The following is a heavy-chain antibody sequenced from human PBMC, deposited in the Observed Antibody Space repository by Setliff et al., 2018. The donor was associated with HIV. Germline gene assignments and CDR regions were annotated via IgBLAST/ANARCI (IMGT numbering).Heavy chain of an antibody. V-gene: IGHV4-34*01. CDR3: ARRRGPMVRGVDPAPSFFFDY. Sequence: PSETLSLPCAVYGAPLNGFFWSWVRQRPARGLEWIGEVNHSGTTNYNPSPKSRVTISVDTSKNQFSLRVKSVTAGDTGLYFCARRRGPMVRGVDPAPSFFFDYWGQGTPVTVSS. CDR2: VNHSGTT. D-gene: IGHD3-10*01. CDR1: GAPLNGFF. J-gene: IGHJ4*02.